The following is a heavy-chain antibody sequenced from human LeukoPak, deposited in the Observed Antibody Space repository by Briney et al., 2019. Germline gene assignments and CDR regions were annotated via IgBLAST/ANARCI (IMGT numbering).Heavy chain of an antibody. CDR3: ARDLSGVTGYTYGRGIDY. CDR2: ISYDGSNK. Sequence: GGSLRLSCAASGFTFSSYGMHWVRQAPGKGLEWVAVISYDGSNKYYADSVKGRFTISRDNSKNTLYLQMNSLRAEDTAVYYCARDLSGVTGYTYGRGIDYWGQGTLVTVSS. V-gene: IGHV3-30*03. J-gene: IGHJ4*02. D-gene: IGHD5-18*01. CDR1: GFTFSSYG.